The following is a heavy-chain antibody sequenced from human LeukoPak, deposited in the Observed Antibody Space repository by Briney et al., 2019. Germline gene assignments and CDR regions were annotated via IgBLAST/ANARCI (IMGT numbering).Heavy chain of an antibody. V-gene: IGHV4-38-2*02. CDR1: GYSISSGYY. CDR2: IYHSGST. CDR3: ARRGYYDSSGYYYQQDAFDI. J-gene: IGHJ3*02. D-gene: IGHD3-22*01. Sequence: SETLSLTCTVSGYSISSGYYWGWIRQPPGKGLEWIGSIYHSGSTYYNPSLKSRVTISVDTSKNQFSLKLSSVTAADTAVYYCARRGYYDSSGYYYQQDAFDIWGQGTMVTVSS.